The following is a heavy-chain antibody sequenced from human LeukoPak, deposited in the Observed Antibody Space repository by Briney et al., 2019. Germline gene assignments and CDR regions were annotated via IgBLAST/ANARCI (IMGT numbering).Heavy chain of an antibody. CDR3: ARETHIVVVPAAPYYYYYGMDV. J-gene: IGHJ6*02. CDR1: GYTFTSYG. Sequence: ASVKVSCKASGYTFTSYGISWVRQAPGQGLEWMGWISAYNGNTKYAQKLQGRVTMTTDTSTSTAYMELRSLRSDGTAVYYCARETHIVVVPAAPYYYYYGMDVWGQGTTVTVSS. V-gene: IGHV1-18*01. CDR2: ISAYNGNT. D-gene: IGHD2-2*01.